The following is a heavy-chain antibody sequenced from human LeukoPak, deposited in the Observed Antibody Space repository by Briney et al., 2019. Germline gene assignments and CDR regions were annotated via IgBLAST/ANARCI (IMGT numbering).Heavy chain of an antibody. J-gene: IGHJ3*01. CDR1: GYTLTDLS. D-gene: IGHD2-2*01. CDR3: AADTSPWPDGFNL. V-gene: IGHV1-24*01. CDR2: FHPEEHKT. Sequence: GASVKVSCKVSGYTLTDLSMHWVRQAPGKGLEWMGGFHPEEHKTIYAQNFQGRVTMTEDKPADTAYLELTSLISEDTAVYFCAADTSPWPDGFNLWGQGTVVTVSP.